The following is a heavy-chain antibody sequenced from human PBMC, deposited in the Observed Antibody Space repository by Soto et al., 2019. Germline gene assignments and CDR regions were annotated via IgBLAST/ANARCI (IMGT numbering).Heavy chain of an antibody. J-gene: IGHJ3*02. CDR1: GFTFSSYG. CDR2: IWYDGSNK. Sequence: QVQLVESGGGVVQPGRSLRLSCEASGFTFSSYGMHWVRQAPGKGLEWVAVIWYDGSNKYYADSVKGRFTISRDNSKNTLYLQMNSLRAEDTAVYYCAREAMEAFDIWGQGTMVTVSS. D-gene: IGHD3-3*01. V-gene: IGHV3-33*01. CDR3: AREAMEAFDI.